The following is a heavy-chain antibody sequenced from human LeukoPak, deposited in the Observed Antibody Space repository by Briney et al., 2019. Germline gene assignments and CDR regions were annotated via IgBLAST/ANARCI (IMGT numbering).Heavy chain of an antibody. V-gene: IGHV4-61*01. D-gene: IGHD1-7*01. J-gene: IGHJ4*02. CDR3: ARDDGNYYFDY. CDR2: IYYSGST. CDR1: GGSISSSSYY. Sequence: ASETLSLTCTVSGGSISSSSYYWGWIRQPPGKGLEWIGYIYYSGSTNYNPSLKSRVTISVDTSKNQFSLKLSSVTAADTAVYYCARDDGNYYFDYWGQGTLVTVSS.